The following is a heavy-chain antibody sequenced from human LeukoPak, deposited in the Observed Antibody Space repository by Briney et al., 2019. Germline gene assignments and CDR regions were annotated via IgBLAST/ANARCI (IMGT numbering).Heavy chain of an antibody. J-gene: IGHJ3*01. CDR2: ISADKGNT. D-gene: IGHD3-10*01. CDR1: GYTFSTYG. CDR3: ARDLYYYGSGSYYDVFDV. Sequence: ASVTVSCKASGYTFSTYGISWVRQAPGQGLEWMGWISADKGNTYYEQKLQGRVTMTTDTSTSTAYMELRSLRSDDTAIYYCARDLYYYGSGSYYDVFDVWGQGTMVTVSS. V-gene: IGHV1-18*01.